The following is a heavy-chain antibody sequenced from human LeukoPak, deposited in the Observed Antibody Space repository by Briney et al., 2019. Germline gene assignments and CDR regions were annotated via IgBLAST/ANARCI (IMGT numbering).Heavy chain of an antibody. CDR3: ARHKYSLLPDF. V-gene: IGHV4-59*08. J-gene: IGHJ4*02. CDR1: GGSITSYY. D-gene: IGHD5-18*01. CDR2: IYYSGST. Sequence: SETLSLTCTVSGGSITSYYWSWIRQPPGKGLEWIGYIYYSGSTTYNPSLKSRVIISVDTSKNQFSLKLSSVTAADTAVYYCARHKYSLLPDFWGQGILVSVSS.